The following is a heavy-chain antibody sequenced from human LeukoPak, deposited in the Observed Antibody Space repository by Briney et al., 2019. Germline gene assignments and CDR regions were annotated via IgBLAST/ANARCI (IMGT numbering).Heavy chain of an antibody. Sequence: GGSLRLSCAASGFTFGRYWMSWVRQAPGKGLEHVANIKQDGSETHYVDSVKGRFTISRDNAKNSLYLQMISLRAEDTAVYYCAREYPATGHDYWGQGALVIVSS. CDR2: IKQDGSET. CDR1: GFTFGRYW. V-gene: IGHV3-7*05. D-gene: IGHD2-2*02. CDR3: AREYPATGHDY. J-gene: IGHJ4*02.